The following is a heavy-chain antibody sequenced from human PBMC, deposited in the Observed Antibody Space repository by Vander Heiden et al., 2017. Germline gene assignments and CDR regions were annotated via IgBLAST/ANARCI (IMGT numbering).Heavy chain of an antibody. V-gene: IGHV4-59*01. J-gene: IGHJ4*02. CDR1: RGIISSYY. Sequence: QELLQSSGPGLASPSETLSLTCTVPRGIISSYYWTWIRQPPGKGLEWIGYVYHSGSTNFNPSLKSRVTISVDTSKNQFSLKLSSVTAADTAVYYCARGGAGTRANIDYWGQGTLVTVSP. CDR2: VYHSGST. CDR3: ARGGAGTRANIDY. D-gene: IGHD6-13*01.